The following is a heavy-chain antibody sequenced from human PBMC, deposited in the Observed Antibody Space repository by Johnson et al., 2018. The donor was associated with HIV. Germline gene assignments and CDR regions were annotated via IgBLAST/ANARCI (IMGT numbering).Heavy chain of an antibody. J-gene: IGHJ3*02. Sequence: VQLVESGGGLVQPGRSLRLSCSASGFTFGDYAMSWFRQAPVKGLEWVGIIRSKPYGGTTEYAASVKGRFTISRDDSKSIAYLQMNSLKTEDTAVYYCSRDDLEYDMLTGHHDAFDIWGQGTMVTVSS. CDR3: SRDDLEYDMLTGHHDAFDI. CDR2: IRSKPYGGTT. CDR1: GFTFGDYA. D-gene: IGHD3-9*01. V-gene: IGHV3-49*03.